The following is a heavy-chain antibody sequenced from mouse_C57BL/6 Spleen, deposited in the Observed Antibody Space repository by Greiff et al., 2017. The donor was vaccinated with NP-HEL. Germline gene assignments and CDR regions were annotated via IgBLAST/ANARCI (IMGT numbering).Heavy chain of an antibody. CDR2: ISSGGSYT. D-gene: IGHD1-1*01. CDR3: ARRAITTVVATGDFDY. J-gene: IGHJ2*01. Sequence: DVMLVESGGDLVKPGGSLKLSCAASGFTFSSYGMSWVRQTPDKRLEWVATISSGGSYTYYPDSVKGRFTISRDNAKNTLYLQMSSLKSEDTAMYYCARRAITTVVATGDFDYWGQGTTLTVSS. V-gene: IGHV5-6*02. CDR1: GFTFSSYG.